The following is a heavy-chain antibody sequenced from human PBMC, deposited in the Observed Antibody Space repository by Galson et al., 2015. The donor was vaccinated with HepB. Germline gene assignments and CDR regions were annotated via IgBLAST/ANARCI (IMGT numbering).Heavy chain of an antibody. D-gene: IGHD4-17*01. Sequence: SLRLSCAASGFTFSTYGMNWFRQAPGKGLEWLSYISSSNNSIYYADSVKGRFTISRDNAKNSLSLQMNSLRDEDTAVYYCARDIWTVIPDETHYWGPGTLVTVSS. CDR2: ISSSNNSI. CDR1: GFTFSTYG. J-gene: IGHJ4*02. V-gene: IGHV3-48*02. CDR3: ARDIWTVIPDETHY.